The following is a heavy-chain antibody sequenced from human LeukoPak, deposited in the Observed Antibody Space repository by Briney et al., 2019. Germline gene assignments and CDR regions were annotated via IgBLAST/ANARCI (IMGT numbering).Heavy chain of an antibody. CDR2: ISGSGGST. Sequence: GGSLRLSCAASGFTFSSYAMSWVRQAPGKGLEWVSAISGSGGSTYYADSVKGRFTISRDNSKNTLCLQMNSLRAEDTAVYYCAKVRYYDFWSGYPNYWGQGTLVTVSS. CDR1: GFTFSSYA. J-gene: IGHJ4*02. V-gene: IGHV3-23*01. D-gene: IGHD3-3*01. CDR3: AKVRYYDFWSGYPNY.